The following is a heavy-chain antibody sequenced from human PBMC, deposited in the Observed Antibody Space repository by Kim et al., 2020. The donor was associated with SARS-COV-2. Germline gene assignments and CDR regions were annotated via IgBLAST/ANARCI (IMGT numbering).Heavy chain of an antibody. J-gene: IGHJ3*02. CDR1: GFTFSNYP. D-gene: IGHD2-21*01. CDR3: ARDNYSAFDI. CDR2: MRSSTSDM. V-gene: IGHV3-48*02. Sequence: GGSLRLSCAASGFTFSNYPMNWVRQAPGKGLEWISNMRSSTSDMYYADSVKSRFTISRDNAKNSLYLQMSNLRDEDTAVYYCARDNYSAFDICGQGTMFTVSS.